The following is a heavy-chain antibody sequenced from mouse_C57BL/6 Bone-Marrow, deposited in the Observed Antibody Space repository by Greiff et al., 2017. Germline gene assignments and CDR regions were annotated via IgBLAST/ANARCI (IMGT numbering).Heavy chain of an antibody. D-gene: IGHD2-3*01. Sequence: VQLQQSGAELVRPGASVKLSCTASGFNIKDDYMHWVKQRPEQGLEWIGWIDPENGDTEYASKFQGKATITADTSSNTAYLQLSSLTSEDTAVYYCTTLSYDGYYEEVFAYWGQGTLVTVSA. V-gene: IGHV14-4*01. J-gene: IGHJ3*01. CDR3: TTLSYDGYYEEVFAY. CDR1: GFNIKDDY. CDR2: IDPENGDT.